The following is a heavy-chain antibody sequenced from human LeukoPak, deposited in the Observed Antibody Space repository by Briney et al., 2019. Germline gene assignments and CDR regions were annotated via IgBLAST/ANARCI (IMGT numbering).Heavy chain of an antibody. CDR1: GYTFINYW. V-gene: IGHV5-51*01. CDR2: IYPSDSDT. CDR3: ASHDYGDYGTFKF. D-gene: IGHD4-17*01. Sequence: GESLKISCKGSGYTFINYWIGWVRQMPGKGLEWMGIIYPSDSDTRYSSSFRGQVTISADKSISTAYLQWSSLKASDTAMYYCASHDYGDYGTFKFWGQGALVTVSS. J-gene: IGHJ4*02.